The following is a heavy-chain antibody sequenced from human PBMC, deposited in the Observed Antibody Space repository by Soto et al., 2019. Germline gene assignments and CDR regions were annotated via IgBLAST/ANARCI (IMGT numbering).Heavy chain of an antibody. J-gene: IGHJ4*02. CDR3: VTVAYYERS. D-gene: IGHD3-3*01. V-gene: IGHV3-15*07. Sequence: EVQLVESGGGLVNPGGSLGLSCTASGFTFSNVGMHWVRQAAGKGLEWVGGIKSKTDGGTTDYAAPVKGRFTISRDDSKNTLYLQMRSLRTEDTAVYYCVTVAYYERSGGQGTLVTVSS. CDR2: IKSKTDGGTT. CDR1: GFTFSNVG.